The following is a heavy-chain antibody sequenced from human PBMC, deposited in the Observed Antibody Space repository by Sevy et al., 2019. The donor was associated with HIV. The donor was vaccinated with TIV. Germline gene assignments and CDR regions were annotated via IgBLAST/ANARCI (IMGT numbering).Heavy chain of an antibody. V-gene: IGHV4-34*01. D-gene: IGHD2-2*01. CDR2: INESGIT. CDR1: DGSFSGYY. CDR3: ARSPPVVVVPGAPSWFDP. Sequence: SETLSLTCAVHDGSFSGYYWNWIRQLPGKGLEWIGEINESGITYYNPSLKSRVTISVDTSKKQFSLKRSSVTAADTAVYFCARSPPVVVVPGAPSWFDPWGQGTLVTVSS. J-gene: IGHJ5*02.